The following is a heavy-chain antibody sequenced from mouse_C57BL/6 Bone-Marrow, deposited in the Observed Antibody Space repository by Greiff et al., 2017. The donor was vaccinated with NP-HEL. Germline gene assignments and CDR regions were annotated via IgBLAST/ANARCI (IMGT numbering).Heavy chain of an antibody. CDR2: INPYNGGT. CDR1: GYTFTDYY. V-gene: IGHV1-19*01. D-gene: IGHD1-1*01. CDR3: ASSITTVVSFDY. Sequence: EVQLKESGPVLVKPGASVKMSCKASGYTFTDYYMNWVKQSHGKSLEWIGVINPYNGGTSYNQKFKGKATLTVDKSSSTAYMELNSLTSEDSAVYYCASSITTVVSFDYWGQGTTLTVSS. J-gene: IGHJ2*01.